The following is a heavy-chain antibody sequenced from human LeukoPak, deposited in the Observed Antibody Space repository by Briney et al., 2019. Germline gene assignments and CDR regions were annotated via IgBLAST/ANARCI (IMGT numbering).Heavy chain of an antibody. J-gene: IGHJ4*02. CDR3: AKEYYFDY. CDR2: LSGSGVTT. V-gene: IGHV3-23*01. CDR1: GFTFSSYG. Sequence: GGSLRLSCAASGFTFSSYGMSWVRQAPGKGLEWVSTLSGSGVTTYYADSVKCRFTISRDDSKNTLYLQMNSLRAEDTAVYYCAKEYYFDYWGQGTLVTVSS.